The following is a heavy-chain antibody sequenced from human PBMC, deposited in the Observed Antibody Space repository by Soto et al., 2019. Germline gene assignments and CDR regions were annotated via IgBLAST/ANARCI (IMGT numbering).Heavy chain of an antibody. CDR2: MEPSTGRT. V-gene: IGHV1-8*01. J-gene: IGHJ4*02. CDR1: GYSFTSLD. Sequence: QVQLVQSGAEVREPGASVKVSCKASGYSFTSLDINWVRQTAGQGLEWMGWMEPSTGRTGYAQKFQGRVTMSRYTAINTAYSELTTLTSDDTAFYYCARGVSAGVDYWGQGTLVTVSS. CDR3: ARGVSAGVDY. D-gene: IGHD1-26*01.